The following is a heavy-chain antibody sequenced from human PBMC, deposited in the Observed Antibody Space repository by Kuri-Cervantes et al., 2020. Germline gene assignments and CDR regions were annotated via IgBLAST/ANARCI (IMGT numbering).Heavy chain of an antibody. CDR3: VKVYWGVRTFDY. J-gene: IGHJ4*02. CDR1: GFTFSNSD. Sequence: LSLTCAASGFTFSNSDMNWVRQAPGKGLEWVSGVSWNGSRTHYADSVKGRFIISRDNSKNTLSLQMDSLRAEDTALYYCVKVYWGVRTFDYWGQGTLVTVSS. D-gene: IGHD1-26*01. CDR2: VSWNGSRT. V-gene: IGHV3-35*01.